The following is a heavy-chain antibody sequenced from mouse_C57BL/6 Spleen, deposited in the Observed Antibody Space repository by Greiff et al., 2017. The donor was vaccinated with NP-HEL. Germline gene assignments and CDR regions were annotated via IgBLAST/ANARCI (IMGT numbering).Heavy chain of an antibody. Sequence: EVQLQQSVAELVRPGASVKLSCTASGFNIKNTYMHWVKQRPEQGLEWIGRIDPANGNTKYAPKFQGKATITADTSSNTAYLQLSSLTSEDTAIYYCASMVTTEEDCYAMDYWGQGTSVTVSS. D-gene: IGHD2-2*01. CDR1: GFNIKNTY. J-gene: IGHJ4*01. CDR3: ASMVTTEEDCYAMDY. V-gene: IGHV14-3*01. CDR2: IDPANGNT.